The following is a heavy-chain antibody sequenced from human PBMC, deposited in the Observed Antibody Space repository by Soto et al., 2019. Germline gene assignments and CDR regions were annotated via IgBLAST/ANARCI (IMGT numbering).Heavy chain of an antibody. J-gene: IGHJ6*02. D-gene: IGHD3-3*01. CDR2: INPSGGST. V-gene: IGHV1-46*01. CDR3: ARDLGVGASYYYYRTAV. Sequence: SVKVSCKAFGYPFTSYYIHWVRQAPGQGLEWMGIINPSGGSTNYAQKFQGRVAMTRDTSTSTVYMDLSSLRSDDTAMYYCARDLGVGASYYYYRTAVWGQGITVTVPS. CDR1: GYPFTSYY.